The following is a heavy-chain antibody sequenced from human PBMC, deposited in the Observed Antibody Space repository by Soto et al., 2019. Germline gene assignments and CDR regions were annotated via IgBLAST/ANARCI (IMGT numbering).Heavy chain of an antibody. Sequence: GGSLRLSCAASGFTFSSYAMSWVRQAPGKGLEWVSAISGSGGSTYYADSVKGRFTISRDNSKNTLYLQMNSLRAEDTAVYYCAKFTTRDYYYYGMDFWGQGTTVTVSS. CDR1: GFTFSSYA. V-gene: IGHV3-23*01. CDR3: AKFTTRDYYYYGMDF. J-gene: IGHJ6*02. CDR2: ISGSGGST.